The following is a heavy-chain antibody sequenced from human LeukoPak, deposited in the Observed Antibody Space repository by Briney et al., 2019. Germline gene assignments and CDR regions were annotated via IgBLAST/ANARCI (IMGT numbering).Heavy chain of an antibody. CDR2: ISGSGGST. CDR1: GFTFSSYA. CDR3: AKFRNNWNYAGNFDY. J-gene: IGHJ4*02. Sequence: GGSLRLSCAASGFTFSSYAMSWVRQAPGKGLKWVSAISGSGGSTYYADSVKGRFTISRDNSKNTLYLQMNSLRAEDTAVYYCAKFRNNWNYAGNFDYWGQGTLVTVSS. D-gene: IGHD1-7*01. V-gene: IGHV3-23*01.